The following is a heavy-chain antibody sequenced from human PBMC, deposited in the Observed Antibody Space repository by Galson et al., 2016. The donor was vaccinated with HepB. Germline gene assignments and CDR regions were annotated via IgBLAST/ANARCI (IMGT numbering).Heavy chain of an antibody. CDR1: GGSISSSNYY. J-gene: IGHJ5*02. CDR2: MYYSGST. CDR3: ARISVSGRWFDP. D-gene: IGHD6-19*01. Sequence: ETLSLTCTVSGGSISSSNYYWGWIRQPPGKGLEWIGNMYYSGSTYYNPSLKSRVTISVDTSKNQFSLKLSSVTAADTAVYHCARISVSGRWFDPWGQGTLVTVSS. V-gene: IGHV4-39*01.